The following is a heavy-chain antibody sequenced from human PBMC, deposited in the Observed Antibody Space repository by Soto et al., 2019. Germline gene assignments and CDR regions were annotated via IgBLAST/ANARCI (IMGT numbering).Heavy chain of an antibody. CDR1: GFTFSASA. J-gene: IGHJ5*02. Sequence: EVQLVESGGGLVQPGGSLKLSCAGSGFTFSASAIHWVRQASGKGLEWVGRVRGRVDNYATAYAASVKGRFTSSRDDSKNTAYLQMSSLKTEDTAVYYCTRLAWFDPWGQGTLVTVSS. CDR3: TRLAWFDP. CDR2: VRGRVDNYAT. V-gene: IGHV3-73*02.